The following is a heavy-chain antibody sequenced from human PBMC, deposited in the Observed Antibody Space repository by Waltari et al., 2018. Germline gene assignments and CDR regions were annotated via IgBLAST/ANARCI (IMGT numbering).Heavy chain of an antibody. D-gene: IGHD3-22*01. CDR1: GYSMRSGYY. J-gene: IGHJ3*02. CDR2: IYQSGSS. Sequence: QVQLQESGPGLAKSSETLSLTCAVSGYSMRSGYYWGWIRQPPRKGLEGIASIYQSGSSYYNPSLRSRVTISVDTSRNQFSLEMTSVTATDTATYYCVAAKEYYYDGSGDDAFETWGQGTLVTVSS. CDR3: VAAKEYYYDGSGDDAFET. V-gene: IGHV4-38-2*01.